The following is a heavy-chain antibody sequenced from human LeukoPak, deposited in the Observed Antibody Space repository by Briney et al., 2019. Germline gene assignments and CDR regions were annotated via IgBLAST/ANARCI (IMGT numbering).Heavy chain of an antibody. CDR1: GYTFTSYG. D-gene: IGHD2-2*01. CDR2: INTDTGNP. CDR3: ARGRRYCDSTTCYGMYYVDY. V-gene: IGHV7-4-1*02. J-gene: IGHJ4*02. Sequence: ASVKVSCKASGYTFTSYGISWVRQAPGQGLEWMGWINTDTGNPTYAQGFTGRFVFSLDTSVSTAYLQISSLEAEDTAVYYCARGRRYCDSTTCYGMYYVDYWGQGTLVTVSS.